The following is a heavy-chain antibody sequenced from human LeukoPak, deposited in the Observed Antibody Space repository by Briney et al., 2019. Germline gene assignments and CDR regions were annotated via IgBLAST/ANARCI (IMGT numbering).Heavy chain of an antibody. Sequence: PSETLSLTCAVYGGSFSGYYWSWIRQPPGKGLEWIGEINHSGSTNYNPSLKSRVTISVDTSKNQLSLKLSSVTAADTAVYYCARGGGYCSGGSCYSRVPPVDYWGQGTLVTVSS. D-gene: IGHD2-15*01. CDR1: GGSFSGYY. CDR3: ARGGGYCSGGSCYSRVPPVDY. J-gene: IGHJ4*02. CDR2: INHSGST. V-gene: IGHV4-34*01.